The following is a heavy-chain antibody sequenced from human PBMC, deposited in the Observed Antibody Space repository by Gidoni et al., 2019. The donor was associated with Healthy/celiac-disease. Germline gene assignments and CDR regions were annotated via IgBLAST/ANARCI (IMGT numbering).Heavy chain of an antibody. V-gene: IGHV3-66*02. Sequence: EGQLVESGGGLGQTGGGQRVSCAADGFTVSSNYMSWVRQAPGKGLEWFSVISTGGRTSSADSVTCRFTISRDNSKNPLYLQMNSLRAEDTAVYYCSRKIIAAAVTNWYFDLWGRGTLVTVSS. CDR2: ISTGGRT. CDR1: GFTVSSNY. D-gene: IGHD6-13*01. J-gene: IGHJ2*01. CDR3: SRKIIAAAVTNWYFDL.